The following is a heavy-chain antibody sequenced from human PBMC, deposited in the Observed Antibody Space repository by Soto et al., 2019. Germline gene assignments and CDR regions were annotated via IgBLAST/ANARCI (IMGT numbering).Heavy chain of an antibody. CDR3: AKGAWGQRRIVVVPAAIQCYFDY. J-gene: IGHJ4*02. Sequence: EVQLLESGGGLVQPGGSLRLSCAASGFTFSSYAMSWVRQAPGKGLEWVSAISGSGGSTYYADSVKGRFTISRDNSKNTLYLQMNSLRAEDTAVYYCAKGAWGQRRIVVVPAAIQCYFDYWGQGTLVTVSS. CDR2: ISGSGGST. D-gene: IGHD2-2*02. CDR1: GFTFSSYA. V-gene: IGHV3-23*01.